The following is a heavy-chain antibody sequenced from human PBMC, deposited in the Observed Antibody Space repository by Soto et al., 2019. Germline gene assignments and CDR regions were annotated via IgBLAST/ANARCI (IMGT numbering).Heavy chain of an antibody. CDR1: GFTFSSYA. CDR3: AKEVWSGYYRAGYYYYMDV. CDR2: ISGSGGST. V-gene: IGHV3-23*01. Sequence: EVQLLESGGGLVQPGGSLRLSCAASGFTFSSYAMSWVRQAPGKGLEWVSAISGSGGSTYYADSVKGRFTISRDNSKNTLYLQMNSLRAEATAVYYCAKEVWSGYYRAGYYYYMDVWGKGTTVTVSS. J-gene: IGHJ6*03. D-gene: IGHD3-3*01.